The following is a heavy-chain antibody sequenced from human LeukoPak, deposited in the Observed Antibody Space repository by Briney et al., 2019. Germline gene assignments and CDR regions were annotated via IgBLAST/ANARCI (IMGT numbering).Heavy chain of an antibody. D-gene: IGHD3-9*01. V-gene: IGHV1-18*01. J-gene: IGHJ4*02. CDR3: ARAHHYDILTGYSF. CDR1: GYTFTSYG. CDR2: ISAYNGST. Sequence: ASVKVSCKASGYTFTSYGISWVRQAPGQGLEWMGWISAYNGSTNYAQKLQGRVTITADKSTSTAYMELSSLRSEDTAVYYCARAHHYDILTGYSFWGQGTLVTVSS.